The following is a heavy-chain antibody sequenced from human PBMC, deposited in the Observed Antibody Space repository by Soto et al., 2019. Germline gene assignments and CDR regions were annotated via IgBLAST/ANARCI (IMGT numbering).Heavy chain of an antibody. CDR3: ARAVDTAMVYSYYYYYGMDV. CDR2: IYYSGST. D-gene: IGHD5-18*01. CDR1: GGSIRSNIYY. V-gene: IGHV4-61*01. Sequence: SETLSLTCSVSGGSIRSNIYYWSWIRQPPGKGLEWIGYIYYSGSTNYNPSLKSRVTISVDTSKNQFSLKLSSVTAADTAVYYCARAVDTAMVYSYYYYYGMDVWGQGTTVTVSS. J-gene: IGHJ6*02.